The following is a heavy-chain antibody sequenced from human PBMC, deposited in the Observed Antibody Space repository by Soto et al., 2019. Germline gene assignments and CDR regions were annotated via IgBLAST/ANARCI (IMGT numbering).Heavy chain of an antibody. D-gene: IGHD3-9*01. CDR1: GGSISSSSYY. CDR3: ARCLYYDILTGYYWDYYYGMDV. CDR2: IYYSGST. Sequence: SETLSLTCTVSGGSISSSSYYWGWIRQPPGKGLEWIGSIYYSGSTYYNPSLKSRVTISVDTSKNPFTLKLSSVTAADTAVYYCARCLYYDILTGYYWDYYYGMDVWGQGTTVTVSS. V-gene: IGHV4-39*01. J-gene: IGHJ6*02.